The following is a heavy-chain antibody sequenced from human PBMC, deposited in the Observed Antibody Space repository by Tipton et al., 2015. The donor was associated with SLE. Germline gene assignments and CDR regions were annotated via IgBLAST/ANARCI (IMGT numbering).Heavy chain of an antibody. CDR2: IFHIGSA. CDR1: GGSISSSSYY. J-gene: IGHJ3*01. Sequence: TLSLTCTVSGGSISSSSYYWAWIRQPPGKGLEWIGHIFHIGSAYYNTSLKSRVTISIDTSKNQFSLKLTSVAAADTAMYYCASLVGVSTSGAFDLWGQGTMVTVSS. V-gene: IGHV4-39*07. CDR3: ASLVGVSTSGAFDL. D-gene: IGHD1-26*01.